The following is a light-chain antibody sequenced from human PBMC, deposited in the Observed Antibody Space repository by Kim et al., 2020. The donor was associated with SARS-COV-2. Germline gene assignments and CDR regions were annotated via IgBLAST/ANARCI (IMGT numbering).Light chain of an antibody. CDR2: WAS. Sequence: RATLNCKSSQTVLYNSNNKNYLAWYQQQPGHAPKLIIYWASIRESGVSDRFSGSGSETDFTLTISSLPAEDVAVYYCQQYYSTPPTFGQGTKLEI. CDR3: QQYYSTPPT. CDR1: QTVLYNSNNKNY. V-gene: IGKV4-1*01. J-gene: IGKJ2*01.